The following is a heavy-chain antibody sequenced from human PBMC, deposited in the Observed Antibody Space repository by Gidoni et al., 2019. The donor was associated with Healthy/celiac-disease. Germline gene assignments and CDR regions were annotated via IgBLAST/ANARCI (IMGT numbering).Heavy chain of an antibody. D-gene: IGHD6-19*01. CDR2: IGWNSGSI. Sequence: EVQLVESGGGLVQPGRSLRLSCAASGFTFDDYAMHWVRQAPGKGLEWVSGIGWNSGSIGYADSVKGRFTISRDNAKNSLYLQMNSLRAEDTALYYCAKGGGTGYSSGWYTSWGQGTLVTVSS. CDR3: AKGGGTGYSSGWYTS. J-gene: IGHJ4*02. V-gene: IGHV3-9*01. CDR1: GFTFDDYA.